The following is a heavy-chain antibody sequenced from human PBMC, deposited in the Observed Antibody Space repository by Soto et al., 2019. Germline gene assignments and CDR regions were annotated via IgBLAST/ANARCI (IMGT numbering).Heavy chain of an antibody. CDR3: ASNIAVAGGYYYYGMDV. CDR1: GGSISSSSYY. D-gene: IGHD6-19*01. CDR2: IYYSGST. Sequence: SETLSLTCTVSGGSISSSSYYWGWVRQPPGKGLEWIGSIYYSGSTYYNPSLKSRVTISVDTSKNQFSLKLSSVTAADTAVYYCASNIAVAGGYYYYGMDVWGKGTTVKVS. J-gene: IGHJ6*04. V-gene: IGHV4-39*01.